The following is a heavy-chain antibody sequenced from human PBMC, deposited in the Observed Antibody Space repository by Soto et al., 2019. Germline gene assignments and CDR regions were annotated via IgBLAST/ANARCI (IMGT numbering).Heavy chain of an antibody. Sequence: TSETLSLTCAVYGGSFSAYYWSWILQPPGKRLEWIGFIFHSGNAKYNPSLKSRVTISIDTSKSQFSLSLDSVTAADTAVYFCARAHAPTLPFDYWGLGTLVTVSS. D-gene: IGHD2-15*01. V-gene: IGHV4-59*01. CDR3: ARAHAPTLPFDY. J-gene: IGHJ4*01. CDR2: IFHSGNA. CDR1: GGSFSAYY.